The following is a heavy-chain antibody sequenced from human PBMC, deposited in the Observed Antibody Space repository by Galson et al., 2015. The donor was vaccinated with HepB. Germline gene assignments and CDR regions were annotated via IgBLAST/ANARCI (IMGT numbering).Heavy chain of an antibody. CDR3: ARDLGQGGGPRRRYNWFDP. J-gene: IGHJ5*02. CDR1: GFTFSSFT. V-gene: IGHV3-21*01. CDR2: ITYSSSYI. D-gene: IGHD6-6*01. Sequence: SLRLSCAASGFTFSSFTMSWVRQAPGKGLEWVSSITYSSSYIYYADSVKGRFTISRDNAKNSLYLQMDSLRADDTAVYYCARDLGQGGGPRRRYNWFDPWGQGTLVTVSS.